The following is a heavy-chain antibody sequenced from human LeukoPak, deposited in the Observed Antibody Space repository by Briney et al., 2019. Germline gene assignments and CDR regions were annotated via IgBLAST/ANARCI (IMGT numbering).Heavy chain of an antibody. CDR3: ARGPLGGSYYRGDAFDI. Sequence: GGSLRLSCAASGFTFSSYDMHWVRQATGKGLEWVSAIGTAGDTYYPGSVKGRFTISRENAKNSLYLRMNSLRAGDTAVYYCARGPLGGSYYRGDAFDIWGQGTMVTVSS. CDR1: GFTFSSYD. CDR2: IGTAGDT. J-gene: IGHJ3*02. D-gene: IGHD3-10*01. V-gene: IGHV3-13*01.